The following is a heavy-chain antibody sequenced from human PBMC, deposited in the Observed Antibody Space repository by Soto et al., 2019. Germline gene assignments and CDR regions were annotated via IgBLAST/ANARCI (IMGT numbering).Heavy chain of an antibody. V-gene: IGHV4-59*01. CDR3: ARLDRQNYYDSSGSLHY. CDR2: IYYSGST. D-gene: IGHD3-22*01. Sequence: SETRSLTCTVSGGSISSYYWSWIRQPPGKGLEWIGYIYYSGSTNYNPSLKSRVTISVDTSKNQFSLKLSSVTAADTAVYYCARLDRQNYYDSSGSLHYWGQGTLVTVSS. J-gene: IGHJ4*02. CDR1: GGSISSYY.